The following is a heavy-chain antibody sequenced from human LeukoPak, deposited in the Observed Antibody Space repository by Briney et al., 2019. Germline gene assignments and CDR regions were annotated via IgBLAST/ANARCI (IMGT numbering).Heavy chain of an antibody. D-gene: IGHD3-10*01. CDR2: FSGTSSNT. CDR1: GFTFSSYA. V-gene: IGHV3-23*01. CDR3: AKVAKYYYGSETYYFFEH. J-gene: IGHJ4*02. Sequence: GGSLRLSCAASGFTFSSYAMSWVRQAPGKGLEWVSTFSGTSSNTYYADSVKGRFTISRDNAKNSLYLQMNSLRVEDTAVYYCAKVAKYYYGSETYYFFEHWGQGTPVTASS.